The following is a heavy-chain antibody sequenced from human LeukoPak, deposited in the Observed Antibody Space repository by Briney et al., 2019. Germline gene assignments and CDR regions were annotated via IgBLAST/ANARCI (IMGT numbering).Heavy chain of an antibody. CDR2: IYYSGST. Sequence: SETLSLTCTVSGGSISSSSYYWGWIRQPPGKGLEWIGSIYYSGSTYYNPSLKSRVTISVDTSKNQFSLKLSSVTAADTAVYYCAREYYDILTGQGAFDIWGQGTMVTVSS. CDR3: AREYYDILTGQGAFDI. D-gene: IGHD3-9*01. CDR1: GGSISSSSYY. V-gene: IGHV4-39*07. J-gene: IGHJ3*02.